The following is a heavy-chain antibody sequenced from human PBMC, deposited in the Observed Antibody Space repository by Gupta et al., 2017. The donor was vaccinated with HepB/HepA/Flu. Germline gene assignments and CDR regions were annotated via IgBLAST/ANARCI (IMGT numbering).Heavy chain of an antibody. CDR1: GFTFSRYA. D-gene: IGHD2-21*01. CDR3: AGTYYYFDY. CDR2: ISGSGTGT. Sequence: EVQLLESGGGLVQPGGSLRLSCAASGFTFSRYAMSWVRQAPGKGLEWVSLISGSGTGTYYADSVKGRFTISRDNSKNTLYLQINSLRADDTAVYYCAGTYYYFDYWGQGTLVTVSS. V-gene: IGHV3-23*01. J-gene: IGHJ4*02.